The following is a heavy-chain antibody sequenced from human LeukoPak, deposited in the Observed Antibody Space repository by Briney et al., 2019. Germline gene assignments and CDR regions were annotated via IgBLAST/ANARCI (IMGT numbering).Heavy chain of an antibody. D-gene: IGHD6-13*01. Sequence: SETLSLTCAVYGGSFSGYYWSWIRQPPGKGLEWIWEINHSGSTNYNPSLKSRVTISVDTSKNQFSLKLSSVTAADTAVYYCARGPSGAAAAKTGVDYWGQGTLVTVSS. CDR1: GGSFSGYY. J-gene: IGHJ4*02. V-gene: IGHV4-34*01. CDR2: INHSGST. CDR3: ARGPSGAAAAKTGVDY.